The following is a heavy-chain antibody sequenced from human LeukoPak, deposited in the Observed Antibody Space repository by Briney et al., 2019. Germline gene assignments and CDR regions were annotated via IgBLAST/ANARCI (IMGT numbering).Heavy chain of an antibody. CDR2: INPNSGGT. CDR1: GYTFTGYY. V-gene: IGHV1-2*02. J-gene: IGHJ3*02. CDR3: ARGGYYDSTNFGNDAFDI. D-gene: IGHD3-22*01. Sequence: ASVKVSCKASGYTFTGYYMHWVRQAPGQGLEWMGWINPNSGGTNNAQKFQGRVTMTRDTSISTAYMELTSLRSDDTAVYYCARGGYYDSTNFGNDAFDIWGQGTMVTVSS.